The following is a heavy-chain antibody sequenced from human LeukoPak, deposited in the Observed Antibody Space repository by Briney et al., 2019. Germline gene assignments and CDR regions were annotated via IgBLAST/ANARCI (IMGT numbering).Heavy chain of an antibody. D-gene: IGHD3-16*02. CDR1: GFTVSTNY. V-gene: IGHV3-66*04. J-gene: IGHJ4*02. CDR3: ARHHYDYVWGSYRSFDY. Sequence: GGSLRLSCAASGFTVSTNYMSWVRQAPGKGLEWVSVIYSGGSTYYADSVKGRFTISRDNAKNTLYLQMNSLRAEDTAVYYCARHHYDYVWGSYRSFDYWGQGTLVTVSS. CDR2: IYSGGST.